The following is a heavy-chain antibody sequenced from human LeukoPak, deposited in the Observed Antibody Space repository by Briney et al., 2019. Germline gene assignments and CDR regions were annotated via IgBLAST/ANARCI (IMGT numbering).Heavy chain of an antibody. CDR1: GGSIISYY. CDR2: IYYSGST. CDR3: ARGGYYGSGSANWFDP. J-gene: IGHJ5*02. D-gene: IGHD3-10*01. Sequence: SETLSLTCTVSGGSIISYYWSWIRQPPGKGLEWIGYIYYSGSTNYNPSLKSRVTISVDTSKNQFSLKLSSVTAADTAVYYCARGGYYGSGSANWFDPWGQGTLVTVSS. V-gene: IGHV4-59*08.